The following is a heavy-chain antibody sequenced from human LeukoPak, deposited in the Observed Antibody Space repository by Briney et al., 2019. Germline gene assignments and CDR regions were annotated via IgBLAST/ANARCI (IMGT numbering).Heavy chain of an antibody. CDR1: GFTVSSNY. Sequence: GGSLRLSCAASGFTVSSNYMSWVRQAPGKGLEWVSVIYSGGSTYYADSVKGRFTISRDNSKNTLYLQMNSLRAEDTAVYYCARDPKPLWFGDLGPWYGMDVWGQGTTVTVSS. CDR2: IYSGGST. J-gene: IGHJ6*02. V-gene: IGHV3-66*01. CDR3: ARDPKPLWFGDLGPWYGMDV. D-gene: IGHD3-10*01.